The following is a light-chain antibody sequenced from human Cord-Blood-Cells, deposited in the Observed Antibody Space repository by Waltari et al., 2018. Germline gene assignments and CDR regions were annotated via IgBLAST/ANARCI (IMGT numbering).Light chain of an antibody. CDR1: SSNIGSNY. CDR3: AAWDDCLSGWV. V-gene: IGLV1-47*01. Sequence: QSVLTRPPSASGTPGQRVTISCSGSSSNIGSNYVYWYQQLPGTTHKSLIYWNNQRAAGSHARFSDSKAATSASLAIGGLRTEDEADYYCAAWDDCLSGWVFGGGTKLTVL. J-gene: IGLJ3*02. CDR2: WNN.